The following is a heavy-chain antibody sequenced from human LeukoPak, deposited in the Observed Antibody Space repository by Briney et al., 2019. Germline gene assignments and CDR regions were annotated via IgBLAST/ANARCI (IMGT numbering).Heavy chain of an antibody. CDR2: IYPGDSDT. CDR1: GYSFTSYW. CDR3: ARGAYSDYYDSIGYSSLDY. V-gene: IGHV5-51*01. J-gene: IGHJ4*02. Sequence: GESLKISCKGSGYSFTSYWIGWVRQMPGKGLEWMGIIYPGDSDTRYSPSFQGQVTISADKSISTAYLQWSSLKASDTAMYYCARGAYSDYYDSIGYSSLDYWGQGTLVTVSS. D-gene: IGHD3-22*01.